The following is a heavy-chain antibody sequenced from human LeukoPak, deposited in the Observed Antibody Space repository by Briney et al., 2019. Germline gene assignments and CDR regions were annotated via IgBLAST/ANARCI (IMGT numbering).Heavy chain of an antibody. D-gene: IGHD2-15*01. CDR1: GYSISSSNW. J-gene: IGHJ3*02. CDR2: IYYSGSI. Sequence: SDTLSLTCAVSGYSISSSNWWGWIRRPPGKGLEWIGYIYYSGSIYYNPSLKSRVTMSVDASKNQFSLKLSSVTAVDTAVYYCARVPRGGSENDAFDIWGQGTMVTVSS. CDR3: ARVPRGGSENDAFDI. V-gene: IGHV4-28*05.